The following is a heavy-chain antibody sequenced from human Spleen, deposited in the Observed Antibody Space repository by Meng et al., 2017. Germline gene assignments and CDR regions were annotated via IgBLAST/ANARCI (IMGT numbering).Heavy chain of an antibody. Sequence: GGSLRLSCAASGFTVSINYMSWVRQAPGNGLEWVSVIYSGGSTYYADSVKGRFTISRDNSKNTLYLQMNSLRAEDTAVYYCAREAHGWKSRYAFDIWGQGTMVTVSS. CDR2: IYSGGST. D-gene: IGHD6-19*01. CDR3: AREAHGWKSRYAFDI. V-gene: IGHV3-66*02. J-gene: IGHJ3*02. CDR1: GFTVSINY.